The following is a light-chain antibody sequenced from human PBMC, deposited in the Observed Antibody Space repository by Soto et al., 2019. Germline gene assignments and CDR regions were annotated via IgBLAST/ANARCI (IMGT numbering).Light chain of an antibody. J-gene: IGLJ3*02. CDR2: NND. Sequence: QSVLTQAPSASGTPGQRVTISCSGSNSNIGSNTVSWYQQVPGTTPKVLIYNNDQRPSGVPDRLSGSKSGTSASLAIGGLQSEDEADYYCAAWDGSLNGWVFGGGTKQTVL. CDR1: NSNIGSNT. CDR3: AAWDGSLNGWV. V-gene: IGLV1-44*01.